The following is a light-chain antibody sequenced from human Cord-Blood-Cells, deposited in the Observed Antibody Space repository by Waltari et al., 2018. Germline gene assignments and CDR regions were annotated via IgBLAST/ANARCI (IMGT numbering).Light chain of an antibody. CDR2: RNN. V-gene: IGLV1-47*01. Sequence: QSVLTQPPSASGTPGTRVTISCSGSSSNLGRNYVFWYQQLPGTAPKLLIYRNNQRPSGVPDRFSGSKSGTSASLAISGLRSEDEADYYCAAWDDSLSGYVFGTGTKVTVL. J-gene: IGLJ1*01. CDR3: AAWDDSLSGYV. CDR1: SSNLGRNY.